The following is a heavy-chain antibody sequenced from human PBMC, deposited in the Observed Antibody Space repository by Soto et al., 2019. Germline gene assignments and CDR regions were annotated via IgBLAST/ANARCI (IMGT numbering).Heavy chain of an antibody. CDR2: IYTRGTT. V-gene: IGHV3-53*01. J-gene: IGHJ4*02. Sequence: GGSLRLSCSASGFSVNNNYMTWVRQAPGRRPEWVAVIYTRGTTHYADFATGRFTFSRDNSKNTLYLQMDSLRTEDTAVYYCAKLWGYYFESWGPGTLVTVSS. CDR1: GFSVNNNY. D-gene: IGHD2-21*01. CDR3: AKLWGYYFES.